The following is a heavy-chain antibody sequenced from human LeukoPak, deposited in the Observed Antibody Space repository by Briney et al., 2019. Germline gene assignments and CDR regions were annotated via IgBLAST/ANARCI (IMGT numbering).Heavy chain of an antibody. CDR2: MSSSDDGR. D-gene: IGHD2-15*01. Sequence: GGSLRLSCAASGLTFSSYAMSWVRQAPGKGLEWVSAMSSSDDGRYYAASVRGRFTISRDTSRSTLYLQMNSLRAEDAAVYYCAKAPVTSCRGAFCYPFDYWGQGTLVTVSS. J-gene: IGHJ4*02. V-gene: IGHV3-23*01. CDR3: AKAPVTSCRGAFCYPFDY. CDR1: GLTFSSYA.